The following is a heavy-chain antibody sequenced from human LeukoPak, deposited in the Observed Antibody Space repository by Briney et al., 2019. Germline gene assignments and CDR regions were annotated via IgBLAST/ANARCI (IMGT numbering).Heavy chain of an antibody. CDR2: IYPSDSDT. V-gene: IGHV5-51*01. CDR3: ARPHQGIVGATGFDY. Sequence: GESLKISCQGSEYRFPTYWIAWLRQMPGKGLEWMGIIYPSDSDTRYSPSFQGQVTISADKSIKTAYLQWSSLKASDTSMYFCARPHQGIVGATGFDYWGQGTLVTDSS. J-gene: IGHJ4*02. D-gene: IGHD1-26*01. CDR1: EYRFPTYW.